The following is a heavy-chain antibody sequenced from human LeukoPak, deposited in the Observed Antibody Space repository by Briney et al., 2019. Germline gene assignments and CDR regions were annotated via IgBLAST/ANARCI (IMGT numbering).Heavy chain of an antibody. J-gene: IGHJ6*02. CDR1: GYTLTELS. Sequence: ASMKVSCKVSGYTLTELSMHWVRQAPGKGLEWMGGFDPEDGETIYAQKFQGRVTMTEDTSTDTAYMELSSLRSEDTAVYYCATSVGLGWFETYGMDVWGQGTTVTVSS. D-gene: IGHD4-23*01. CDR3: ATSVGLGWFETYGMDV. CDR2: FDPEDGET. V-gene: IGHV1-24*01.